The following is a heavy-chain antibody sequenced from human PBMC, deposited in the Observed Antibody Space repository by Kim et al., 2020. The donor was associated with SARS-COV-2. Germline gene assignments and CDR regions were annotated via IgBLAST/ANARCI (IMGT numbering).Heavy chain of an antibody. Sequence: SVKVSCKASGGTFSSYAISWVRQAPGQGLEWMGGIIPIFGTANYAQKFQGRVTITADESTSTAYMELSSLRSEDTAVYYCARVDSYGIYYFDYWGQGTLVTVSS. V-gene: IGHV1-69*13. D-gene: IGHD5-18*01. CDR2: IIPIFGTA. CDR3: ARVDSYGIYYFDY. J-gene: IGHJ4*02. CDR1: GGTFSSYA.